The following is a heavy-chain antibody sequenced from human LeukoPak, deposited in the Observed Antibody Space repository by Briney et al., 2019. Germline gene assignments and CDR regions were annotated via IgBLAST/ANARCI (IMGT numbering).Heavy chain of an antibody. CDR3: ARWPRYSISWGYYYYYMDV. J-gene: IGHJ6*03. Sequence: ASVKVSCKASGYTFTSYGISWVRQAPGQGLEWMGWISAYNGNKNYAQKLQGRVTMTTDTSTSTAYMELRSLRSDDTAVYYCARWPRYSISWGYYYYYMDVWGKGTTVTVSS. V-gene: IGHV1-18*01. D-gene: IGHD6-13*01. CDR2: ISAYNGNK. CDR1: GYTFTSYG.